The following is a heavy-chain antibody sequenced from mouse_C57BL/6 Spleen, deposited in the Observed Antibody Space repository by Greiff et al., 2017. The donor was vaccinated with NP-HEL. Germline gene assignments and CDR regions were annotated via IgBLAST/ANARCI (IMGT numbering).Heavy chain of an antibody. D-gene: IGHD2-3*01. CDR1: GYTFTSYW. V-gene: IGHV1-64*01. J-gene: IGHJ4*01. CDR2: IHPNSGST. CDR3: ARWLLRNAMDY. Sequence: QVQLQQPGAELVKPGASVELSCKASGYTFTSYWMHWVKQRPGQGLEWIGMIHPNSGSTNYNEKFKSKATLTVDKSSSTAYMQLSSLTSEDSAVYYCARWLLRNAMDYWGQGTSVTVSS.